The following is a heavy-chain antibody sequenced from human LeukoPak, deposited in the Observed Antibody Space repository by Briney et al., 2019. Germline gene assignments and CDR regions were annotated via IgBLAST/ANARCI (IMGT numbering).Heavy chain of an antibody. D-gene: IGHD3-9*01. Sequence: PGRTLRLSCAASGLIFSNYAMRWVRHARGKGLEWVSAIRGRDGGTYYADSVRGRFTFSRDDPKNTLYLQMNTLGVEDTAVYYCGKWGDYDILTGYYDSDYWGHGTLVTVSS. CDR1: GLIFSNYA. CDR2: IRGRDGGT. J-gene: IGHJ4*01. CDR3: GKWGDYDILTGYYDSDY. V-gene: IGHV3-23*01.